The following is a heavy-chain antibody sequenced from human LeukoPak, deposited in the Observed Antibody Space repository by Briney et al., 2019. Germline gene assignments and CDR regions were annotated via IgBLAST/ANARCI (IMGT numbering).Heavy chain of an antibody. V-gene: IGHV1-69*04. CDR2: IIPIFGIT. D-gene: IGHD4-11*01. CDR3: ASGRMTTETTYCFDP. J-gene: IGHJ5*02. Sequence: GASVKVSCKASGGTLISNAITWVRQAPGQGLEWMGRIIPIFGITDYAQKFQGRVTITADKSTNTAYMEFSSLRSEDTAVYYCASGRMTTETTYCFDPWGQGTLITVSS. CDR1: GGTLISNA.